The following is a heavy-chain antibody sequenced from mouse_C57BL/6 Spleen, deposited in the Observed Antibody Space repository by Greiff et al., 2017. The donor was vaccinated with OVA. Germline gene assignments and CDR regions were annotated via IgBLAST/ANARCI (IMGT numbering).Heavy chain of an antibody. J-gene: IGHJ3*01. CDR1: GYTFTSYW. Sequence: VKLQQPGAELVRPGSSVKLSCKASGYTFTSYWMDWVKQRPGQGLEWIGNIYPSDSETHYNQKFKDKATLTVDKSSSTAYMQLSSLTSEDSAVYYCARGDDYGFAYWGQGTLVTVSA. CDR2: IYPSDSET. CDR3: ARGDDYGFAY. V-gene: IGHV1-61*01. D-gene: IGHD2-4*01.